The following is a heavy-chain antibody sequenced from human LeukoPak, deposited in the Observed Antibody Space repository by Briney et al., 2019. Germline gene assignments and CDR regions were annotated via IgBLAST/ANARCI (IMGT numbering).Heavy chain of an antibody. V-gene: IGHV3-48*03. CDR2: ISSSGSTI. Sequence: GGSLRLSCAASGFTFSSYEMNRVRQAPGKGLEWDSYISSSGSTIYYADSVKGRFTISRDNARNSLWLQMNSLRVEDTAFYYCAKEKVPGTYYGDDAFDVWGQGTLVTVSS. CDR1: GFTFSSYE. CDR3: AKEKVPGTYYGDDAFDV. D-gene: IGHD3-10*01. J-gene: IGHJ3*01.